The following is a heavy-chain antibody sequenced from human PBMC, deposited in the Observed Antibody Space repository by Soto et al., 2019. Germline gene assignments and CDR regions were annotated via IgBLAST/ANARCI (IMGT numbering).Heavy chain of an antibody. CDR1: GGTFSTYA. CDR2: IIPMFGTA. Sequence: QVQLVQSGAEVKKPESSVKVSCKAPGGTFSTYAIRWVRQAPGQGLEWMGGIIPMFGTANYAQSFQDRVTITADESTNTVYMELSSLRSEDTAVYFCASGIQLWLRRINNGYSGWGQGTLVTVSS. D-gene: IGHD5-18*01. J-gene: IGHJ4*02. CDR3: ASGIQLWLRRINNGYSG. V-gene: IGHV1-69*12.